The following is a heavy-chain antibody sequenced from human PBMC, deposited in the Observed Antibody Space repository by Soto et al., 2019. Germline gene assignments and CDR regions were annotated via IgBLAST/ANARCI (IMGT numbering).Heavy chain of an antibody. CDR2: VYYSGST. Sequence: QPQLQESGPGLVKPSETLSLSCAVSGDSLSSSSCYYWGWIHQPPGKVLGWIANVYYSGSTYYNPALKSRVTISLETAKNEVSLRLRSVTAADTAVYYCARIKIVGVLTYYMDVWGKGTPITVSS. CDR3: ARIKIVGVLTYYMDV. CDR1: GDSLSSSSCYY. J-gene: IGHJ6*03. D-gene: IGHD3-3*01. V-gene: IGHV4-39*01.